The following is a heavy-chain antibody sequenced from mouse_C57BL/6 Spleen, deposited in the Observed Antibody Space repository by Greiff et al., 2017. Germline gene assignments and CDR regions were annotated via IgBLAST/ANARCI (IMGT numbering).Heavy chain of an antibody. J-gene: IGHJ4*01. D-gene: IGHD2-1*01. Sequence: VQLQQPGAELVMPGASVKLSCKASGYPFTSYWMHWVKQRPGQGLEWIGEIDPSDSYTNYNQKFKGKSTLTVDKSSSTADMQLSSLTSEDSAVYYCARGGNYGYYAMDYWGQGTSVTVSS. CDR3: ARGGNYGYYAMDY. V-gene: IGHV1-69*01. CDR1: GYPFTSYW. CDR2: IDPSDSYT.